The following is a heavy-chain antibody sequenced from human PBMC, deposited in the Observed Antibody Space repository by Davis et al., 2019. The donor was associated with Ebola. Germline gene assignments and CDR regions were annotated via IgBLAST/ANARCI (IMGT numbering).Heavy chain of an antibody. CDR1: GYTFTSYD. CDR3: ARDDNYDILTGYYTH. V-gene: IGHV1-46*01. CDR2: INPSGGST. Sequence: ASVKVSCKASGYTFTSYDINWVRQAPGQGLEWMGIINPSGGSTSYAQKFQGRVTMTRDTSTSTVYMELSSLRSEDTAVYYCARDDNYDILTGYYTHWGQGTLVTVSS. D-gene: IGHD3-9*01. J-gene: IGHJ4*02.